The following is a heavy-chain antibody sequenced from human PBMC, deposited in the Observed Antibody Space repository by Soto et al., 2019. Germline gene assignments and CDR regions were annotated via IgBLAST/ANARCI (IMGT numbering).Heavy chain of an antibody. CDR3: AKDLLAYCGGDCYSGVGWFDP. J-gene: IGHJ5*02. CDR1: GFTFSSYA. CDR2: ISGSGGST. Sequence: GSLRLSCAAPGFTFSSYAMSWVRQSPGKGLEWVSAISGSGGSTYYADSVKGRFTISRDNSKNTLYLQMNSLRAEDKAVYYCAKDLLAYCGGDCYSGVGWFDPWGQGTLVTVYS. V-gene: IGHV3-23*01. D-gene: IGHD2-21*02.